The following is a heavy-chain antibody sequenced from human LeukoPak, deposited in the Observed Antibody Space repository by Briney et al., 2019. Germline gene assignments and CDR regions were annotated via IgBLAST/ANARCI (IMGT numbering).Heavy chain of an antibody. D-gene: IGHD6-19*01. CDR1: GGSFSGYY. CDR3: ARGRIAVAARHFDY. J-gene: IGHJ4*02. Sequence: PSETLSLTCAVYGGSFSGYYWSWIRQPPGKGLEWIGEINHSGSTNYNPSLKSRVTISVDTSKNQFSLKLSSVTAADTAVYYCARGRIAVAARHFDYWGQGTLVTVSS. V-gene: IGHV4-34*01. CDR2: INHSGST.